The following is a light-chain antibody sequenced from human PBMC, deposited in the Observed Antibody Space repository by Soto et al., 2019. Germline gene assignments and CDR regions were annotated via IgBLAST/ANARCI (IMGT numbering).Light chain of an antibody. CDR2: GAS. Sequence: EIVMTQSPATLSVSPGERATLSCRASQSITSILAWYQQKPGQAPRLVIYGASTRATGIPARFSGSGSGTEFTLTSSSLQSEDVAVYFCQQYSSWPPTFGQGTNLENK. CDR3: QQYSSWPPT. V-gene: IGKV3-15*01. CDR1: QSITSI. J-gene: IGKJ2*01.